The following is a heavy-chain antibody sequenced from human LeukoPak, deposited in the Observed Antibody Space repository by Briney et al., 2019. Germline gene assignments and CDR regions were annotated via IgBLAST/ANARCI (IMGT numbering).Heavy chain of an antibody. CDR1: GFTFSDYY. V-gene: IGHV3-11*01. CDR3: ARYGQSGSYMAED. CDR2: ISGSGSTI. D-gene: IGHD1-26*01. Sequence: MPGGSLRLSCAASGFTFSDYYMTWIRQAPGKGLEWVSYISGSGSTINYADSVKGRFTNSRDNAKNSLFLQMDSLRAEDTAVYYCARYGQSGSYMAEDWGQGTLVTVSS. J-gene: IGHJ4*02.